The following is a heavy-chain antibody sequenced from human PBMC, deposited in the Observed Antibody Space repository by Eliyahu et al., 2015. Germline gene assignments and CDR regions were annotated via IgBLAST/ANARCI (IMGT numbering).Heavy chain of an antibody. D-gene: IGHD3-3*01. J-gene: IGHJ4*02. CDR3: ARGPEDMRGKAYYYFY. Sequence: EVKKPGSSVKVSCKASGGTFSSYAISWVRQAPGQGLEWMGGITPIFGTANYAQKFQGRVTITADESTSTAYMELSSLRSEDTAVYYCARGPEDMRGKAYYYFYWGQGTLVTVSS. CDR2: ITPIFGTA. CDR1: GGTFSSYA. V-gene: IGHV1-69*01.